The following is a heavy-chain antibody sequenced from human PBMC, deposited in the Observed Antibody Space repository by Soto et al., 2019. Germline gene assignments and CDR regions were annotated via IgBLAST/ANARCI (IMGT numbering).Heavy chain of an antibody. CDR2: VYYTGNT. J-gene: IGHJ4*02. Sequence: QLQLQESGPGLVKPSETLSLTCTVSGGSIRSTYYYWGWIRQPPGKGLEWIGGVYYTGNTHYNPSLHSRVTISVDTSKNQFYLNRTSVTAADTAVYYCARHDNIVVVPAAVHYWGPGTLVTVSS. V-gene: IGHV4-39*01. D-gene: IGHD2-2*02. CDR3: ARHDNIVVVPAAVHY. CDR1: GGSIRSTYYY.